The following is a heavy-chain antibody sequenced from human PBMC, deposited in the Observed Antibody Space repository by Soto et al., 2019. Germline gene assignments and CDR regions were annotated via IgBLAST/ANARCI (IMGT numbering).Heavy chain of an antibody. CDR3: ARGSGIVALPGELEDVNYDY. Sequence: SETLSLTCAVYGQSFSGHSWAWIRQPPGKGLEWIGEINESGSTYYNPSLKSRVTISTDTSKNQFSLKLRSVSAADTAAYFCARGSGIVALPGELEDVNYDYWGQGTLVTVSS. D-gene: IGHD1-1*01. V-gene: IGHV4-34*01. J-gene: IGHJ4*02. CDR2: INESGST. CDR1: GQSFSGHS.